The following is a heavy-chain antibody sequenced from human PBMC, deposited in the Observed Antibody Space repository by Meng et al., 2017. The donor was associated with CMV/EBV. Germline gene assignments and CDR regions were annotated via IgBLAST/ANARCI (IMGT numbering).Heavy chain of an antibody. CDR2: ISSNGGST. CDR3: ARVTGASDYYFDY. Sequence: GESLKISCAASGFTFSSYAMHWVRQAPGKGLEYVSAISSNGGSTYYADSVKGRFTISRDNSKNTLYLQMGSLRAEDMAVYYCARVTGASDYYFDYWGQGTLVTVSS. D-gene: IGHD2-21*02. CDR1: GFTFSSYA. J-gene: IGHJ4*02. V-gene: IGHV3-64*02.